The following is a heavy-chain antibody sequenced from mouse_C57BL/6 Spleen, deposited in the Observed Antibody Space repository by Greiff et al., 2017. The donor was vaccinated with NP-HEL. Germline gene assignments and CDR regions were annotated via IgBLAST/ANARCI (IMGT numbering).Heavy chain of an antibody. CDR2: ISSGSSTI. CDR3: ARGDYYAMDY. Sequence: EVMLVESGGGLVKPGGSLKLSCAASGFTFSDYGMHWVRQAPEKGLEWVAYISSGSSTIYYADTVKGRFTIYRDNAKNTLFLRMTSLRSEDTAMYYCARGDYYAMDYWGQGTSVTVSS. CDR1: GFTFSDYG. V-gene: IGHV5-17*01. J-gene: IGHJ4*01.